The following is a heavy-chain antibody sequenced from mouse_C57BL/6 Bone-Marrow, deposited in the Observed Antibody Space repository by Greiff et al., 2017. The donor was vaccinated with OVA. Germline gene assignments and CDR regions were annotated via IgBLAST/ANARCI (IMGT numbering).Heavy chain of an antibody. J-gene: IGHJ3*01. CDR2: IDPSDSYT. CDR1: GYTFTSYW. V-gene: IGHV1-50*01. Sequence: QVQLKQSGAELVKPGASVKLSCKASGYTFTSYWMQWVKQRPGQGLEWIGEIDPSDSYTNYNQKFKGKATLTVDTSSSTAYMQLSSLTSEDSAVYYCARISSGFAYWGQGTLVTVSA. D-gene: IGHD3-2*02. CDR3: ARISSGFAY.